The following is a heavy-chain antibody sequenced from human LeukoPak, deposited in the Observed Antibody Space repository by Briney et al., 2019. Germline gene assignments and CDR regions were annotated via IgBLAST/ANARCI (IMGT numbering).Heavy chain of an antibody. J-gene: IGHJ4*01. V-gene: IGHV3-23*01. CDR1: GFTFSSYA. CDR3: AKRQLPGDQVPFAFDS. Sequence: GGSLRLSCAASGFTFSSYAMSWVRQAPGKGLEWVSTISGSGGSTYYADSVKGRFTISRDNSKNTLYLQMNSLRADDTAVYYCAKRQLPGDQVPFAFDSWGHGTLVTVSS. D-gene: IGHD1-1*01. CDR2: ISGSGGST.